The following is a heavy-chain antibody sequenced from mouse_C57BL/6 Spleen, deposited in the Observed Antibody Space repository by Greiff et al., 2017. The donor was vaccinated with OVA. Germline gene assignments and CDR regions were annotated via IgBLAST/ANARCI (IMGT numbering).Heavy chain of an antibody. D-gene: IGHD2-5*01. CDR1: GFTFSSYA. Sequence: EVQVVESGGGLVKPGGSLKLSCAASGFTFSSYAMSWVRQTPEKRLEWVATISDGGSHTYYPDNVKGRFTISRDNAKNNLYLQMSHLKSEDTAMYYCARDNYSNYLDYWGQGTTLTVSS. CDR2: ISDGGSHT. CDR3: ARDNYSNYLDY. V-gene: IGHV5-4*01. J-gene: IGHJ2*01.